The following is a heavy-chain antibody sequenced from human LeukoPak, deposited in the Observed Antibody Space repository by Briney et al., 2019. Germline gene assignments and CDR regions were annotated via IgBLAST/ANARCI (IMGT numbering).Heavy chain of an antibody. CDR1: GGSFSGYH. Sequence: NASETLSLTCGVYGGSFSGYHWSWIRQPPGKGLEWIGEINHSGSTNYSPSLKSRVTISLDTSRNQFSLKLNSVTAADTAVYYCAKSNGYGLIDIWGQGTMVTVSS. V-gene: IGHV4-34*01. D-gene: IGHD3-22*01. CDR2: INHSGST. J-gene: IGHJ3*02. CDR3: AKSNGYGLIDI.